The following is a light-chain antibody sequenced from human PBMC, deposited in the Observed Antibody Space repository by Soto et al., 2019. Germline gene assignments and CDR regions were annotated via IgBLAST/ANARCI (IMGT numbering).Light chain of an antibody. CDR2: EVN. J-gene: IGLJ1*01. Sequence: QSVLTQPPSASGSPGQSVAISCTGTSSDVGGYNYVSWYQQHPGKAPKLMIYEVNKRPSGVPDRFSGSKSGNTASLTVSGLQAEDEPDYYCSSYAGSSNVFGAGTKVIV. CDR3: SSYAGSSNV. V-gene: IGLV2-8*01. CDR1: SSDVGGYNY.